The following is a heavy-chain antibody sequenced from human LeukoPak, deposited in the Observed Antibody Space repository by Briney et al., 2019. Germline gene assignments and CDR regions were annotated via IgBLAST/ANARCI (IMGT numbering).Heavy chain of an antibody. Sequence: GGSLRLSCAASGFTFSSYGMHWVRQAPGKGLEWVAVIWYDGTNKYYVDSVKGRFTISRDNSKNTLYLQMNSLIPEDTAIYYCGRGGGLIGPQQAHYYLYGMDVWDQGTAVIVS. CDR1: GFTFSSYG. V-gene: IGHV3-33*01. CDR3: GRGGGLIGPQQAHYYLYGMDV. D-gene: IGHD3-16*01. CDR2: IWYDGTNK. J-gene: IGHJ6*02.